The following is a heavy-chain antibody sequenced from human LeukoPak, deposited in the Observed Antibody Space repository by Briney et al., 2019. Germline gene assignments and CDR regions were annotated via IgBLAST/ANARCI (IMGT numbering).Heavy chain of an antibody. CDR1: GGSISSYY. CDR2: IYTSGST. J-gene: IGHJ5*02. CDR3: ARDGDEWNKNWFDP. D-gene: IGHD1/OR15-1a*01. Sequence: SETLSLTCTVSGGSISSYYWSWIRQPAGKGLEWIGRIYTSGSTNYNPSLKSRVTMSVDTSKNQFSLKLSSVTAADTAVYYCARDGDEWNKNWFDPWGQGTLVTASS. V-gene: IGHV4-4*07.